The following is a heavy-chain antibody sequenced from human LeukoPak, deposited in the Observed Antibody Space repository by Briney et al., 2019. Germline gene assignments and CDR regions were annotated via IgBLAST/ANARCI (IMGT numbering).Heavy chain of an antibody. CDR3: ANLNTVGLYFQY. CDR2: ISGSGGNT. CDR1: GFTFSSYG. V-gene: IGHV3-23*01. D-gene: IGHD1-26*01. Sequence: GGSLRLSCAASGFTFSSYGMSWVRQAPGKGLEWVSAISGSGGNTFYADSVKGRFTISRDNSKNTLYLQVNSLRAEDTAIYYCANLNTVGLYFQYWGQGTLVTVSS. J-gene: IGHJ1*01.